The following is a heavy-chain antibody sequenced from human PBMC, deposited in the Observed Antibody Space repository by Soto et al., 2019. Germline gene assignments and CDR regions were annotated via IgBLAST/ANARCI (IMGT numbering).Heavy chain of an antibody. CDR1: GYSSTSYW. D-gene: IGHD6-19*01. CDR3: ASPERSGWYSAFDI. CDR2: IYPGYSDI. V-gene: IGHV5-51*01. J-gene: IGHJ3*02. Sequence: PGESLKISCKGSGYSSTSYWIGWVRQMPGKGLEWMGIIYPGYSDIRYSPSFQGQVTISADKSISTAYLQWSSLKASDTAMYYCASPERSGWYSAFDIWGQGTMVTVSS.